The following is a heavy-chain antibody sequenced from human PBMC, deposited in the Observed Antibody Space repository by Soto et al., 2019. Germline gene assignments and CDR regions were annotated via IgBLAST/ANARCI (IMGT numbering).Heavy chain of an antibody. CDR1: GFIFSAYT. V-gene: IGHV3-21*06. D-gene: IGHD6-19*01. Sequence: GGSLRLSCAASGFIFSAYTRNWVRQAPGKGLEWLSSISDDSSYIDYADSLRGRFTVSRDNARNSLYLQIDSLGVEDTAVYYCSKDVAPIAVAGTIDYWGQGTLVTVSS. CDR3: SKDVAPIAVAGTIDY. J-gene: IGHJ4*02. CDR2: ISDDSSYI.